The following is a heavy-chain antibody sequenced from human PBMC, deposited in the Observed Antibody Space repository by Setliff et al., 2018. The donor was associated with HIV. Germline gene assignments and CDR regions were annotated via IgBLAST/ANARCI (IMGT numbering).Heavy chain of an antibody. CDR2: IKQDGSEK. D-gene: IGHD2-15*01. Sequence: GSLRLSCAASGFTFSSYWMSWVRQAPGKGLEGVANIKQDGSEKYYVESVKGLFTISRDNAKNSLYLQMNSLRDEDTAVYYCARHRKYCSGGSCYWFDPWGQGILVTVSS. CDR3: ARHRKYCSGGSCYWFDP. CDR1: GFTFSSYW. J-gene: IGHJ5*02. V-gene: IGHV3-7*03.